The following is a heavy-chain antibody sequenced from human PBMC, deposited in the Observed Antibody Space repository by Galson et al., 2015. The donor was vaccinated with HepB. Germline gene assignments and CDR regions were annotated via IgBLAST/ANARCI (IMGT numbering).Heavy chain of an antibody. CDR1: GYSFSHYW. D-gene: IGHD3-10*02. Sequence: QSGAEVKKPGESLKISCKGSGYSFSHYWIGWVRQMPGKGLEWMGIIYPGDSDIRYSPTFRGQVTISVDESSRTAYLQWSSLKGSDAAMYYCVRGDCWGSYYCDWGQETLGTVSA. CDR3: VRGDCWGSYYCD. V-gene: IGHV5-51*01. J-gene: IGHJ4*02. CDR2: IYPGDSDI.